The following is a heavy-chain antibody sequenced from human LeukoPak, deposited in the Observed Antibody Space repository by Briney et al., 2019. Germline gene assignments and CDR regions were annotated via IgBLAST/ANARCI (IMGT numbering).Heavy chain of an antibody. CDR2: INHSGST. J-gene: IGHJ4*02. V-gene: IGHV4-39*07. CDR1: GGSISSSSYY. CDR3: ARAYSPPQWSPFDY. D-gene: IGHD6-13*01. Sequence: SETLSLTCTVSGGSISSSSYYWSWIRQPPGKGLEWIGEINHSGSTNYKPSLKSRVTISLDTSKNQFSLKLSSVTAADTAVYYCARAYSPPQWSPFDYWGQGTLVTVSS.